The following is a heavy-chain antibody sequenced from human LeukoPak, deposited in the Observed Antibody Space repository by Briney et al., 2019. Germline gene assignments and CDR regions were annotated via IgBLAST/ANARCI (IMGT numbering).Heavy chain of an antibody. CDR2: IYYSGST. D-gene: IGHD1-26*01. CDR3: ARETRLHSGSYSNDAFDI. Sequence: SQTLSLTCTVSGGSISSGGYYWSWIRQHPGKGLEWIGYIYYSGSTYYNPSLKSRVTISVDTSKNQFSLKLSSVTAADTAVYYCARETRLHSGSYSNDAFDIWGQGTMVTVSS. V-gene: IGHV4-31*03. CDR1: GGSISSGGYY. J-gene: IGHJ3*02.